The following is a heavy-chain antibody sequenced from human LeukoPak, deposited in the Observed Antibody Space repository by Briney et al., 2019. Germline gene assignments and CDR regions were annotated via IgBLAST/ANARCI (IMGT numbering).Heavy chain of an antibody. CDR3: ARGGVVPAAIGDLDY. CDR2: INPEESTT. CDR1: GFTISWFW. D-gene: IGHD2-2*02. J-gene: IGHJ4*02. Sequence: GGSLSLSCAASGFTISWFWMHWVGPTPGQGMVLGSLINPEESTTTYADSVKGRFTISRDNAKNTLYLQMNSLRAEDTAVYYCARGGVVPAAIGDLDYWGQGTLVTVSS. V-gene: IGHV3-74*01.